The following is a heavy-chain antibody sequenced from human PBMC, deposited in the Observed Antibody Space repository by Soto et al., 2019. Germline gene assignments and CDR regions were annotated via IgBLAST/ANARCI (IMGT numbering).Heavy chain of an antibody. CDR3: AIVFGARTDVAIGA. J-gene: IGHJ3*01. Sequence: VQLVQSGAEVKNPGASVKVSCKASGYTFSNYGISWVRQAPGQGLEWMGWISPHNGNTKYTQKFQGSATMSTYTSTSDEYMDPRSLRTHDTGVVYTAIVFGARTDVAIGAWDQGAKVAVSS. CDR2: ISPHNGNT. V-gene: IGHV1-18*01. CDR1: GYTFSNYG. D-gene: IGHD2-21*01.